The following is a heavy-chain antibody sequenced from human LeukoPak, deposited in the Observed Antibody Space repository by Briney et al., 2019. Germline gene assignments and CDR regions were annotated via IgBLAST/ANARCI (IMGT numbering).Heavy chain of an antibody. CDR2: INTDGSST. CDR1: GFTFSSYW. Sequence: GSLRLSCAASGFTFSSYWMHWVRQAPGKGLVWVSRINTDGSSTSYADSVKGRFTISRDNAKNTLYLQMNSLRAEDTAVYYCARDRDFDWSPGCFDYWGQGTLVTVSS. J-gene: IGHJ4*02. D-gene: IGHD3-9*01. CDR3: ARDRDFDWSPGCFDY. V-gene: IGHV3-74*01.